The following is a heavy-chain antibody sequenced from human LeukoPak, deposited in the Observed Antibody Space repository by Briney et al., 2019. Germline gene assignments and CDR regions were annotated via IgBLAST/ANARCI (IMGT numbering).Heavy chain of an antibody. Sequence: GTSLRLSCAASGFTFSTYWMHWVRQAPGKGLVWVSRINSDETTTRYADSVKGRFTISRDNAKSTLYLEMNSLRAEDTAVYYCTRSGYCSGGNCNSYFDSWGQGTLVTVSS. V-gene: IGHV3-74*01. D-gene: IGHD2-15*01. CDR2: INSDETTT. J-gene: IGHJ4*02. CDR3: TRSGYCSGGNCNSYFDS. CDR1: GFTFSTYW.